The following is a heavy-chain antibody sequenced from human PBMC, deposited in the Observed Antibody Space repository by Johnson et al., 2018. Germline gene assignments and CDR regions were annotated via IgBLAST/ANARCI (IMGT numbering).Heavy chain of an antibody. CDR2: ISYDGSNK. Sequence: QVQLVQSGGGVVQPGRSLRLSCAASGFTFSSYGMHWVRQAPGKGLEWVAVISYDGSNKYYADSVKGRFTISRDNSKNTRYLQIHSLRAEDTAVYYCAKASSGSYDYYYYRDVWGKGTTVTVSS. CDR1: GFTFSSYG. V-gene: IGHV3-30*18. CDR3: AKASSGSYDYYYYRDV. J-gene: IGHJ6*03. D-gene: IGHD1-26*01.